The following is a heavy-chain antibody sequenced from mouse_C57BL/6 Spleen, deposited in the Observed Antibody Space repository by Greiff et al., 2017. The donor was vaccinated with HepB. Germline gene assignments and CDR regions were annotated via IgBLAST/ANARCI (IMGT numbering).Heavy chain of an antibody. CDR2: IDPENGDT. J-gene: IGHJ4*01. CDR3: TTLSLTAMDY. Sequence: VQLQQSGAELVRPGASVKLSCTASGFNIKDDYMHWVKQRPEQGLEWIGWIDPENGDTAYASKFQGKATITADTSSNTAYLQLSSLTTEDTAVYYCTTLSLTAMDYWGQGTSVTVSS. V-gene: IGHV14-4*01. CDR1: GFNIKDDY.